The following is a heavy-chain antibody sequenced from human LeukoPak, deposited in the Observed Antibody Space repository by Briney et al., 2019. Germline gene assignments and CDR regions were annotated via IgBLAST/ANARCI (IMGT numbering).Heavy chain of an antibody. V-gene: IGHV3-15*01. Sequence: GGSLRLSCAASGFTFSSYSMNWVRQAPGKGLEWVGRIKTKTEGETTDYAAPVKGRFSISRDDSRNTVYLQMNSLKTEDTAVYYCTTASICTDGVCYRGNDYWGQGTLVTVSS. J-gene: IGHJ4*02. D-gene: IGHD2-8*01. CDR1: GFTFSSYS. CDR3: TTASICTDGVCYRGNDY. CDR2: IKTKTEGETT.